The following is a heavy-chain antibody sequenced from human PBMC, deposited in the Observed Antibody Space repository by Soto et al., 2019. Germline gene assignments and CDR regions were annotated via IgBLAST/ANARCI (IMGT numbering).Heavy chain of an antibody. V-gene: IGHV3-23*01. CDR2: ISGSGGST. D-gene: IGHD3-10*01. J-gene: IGHJ4*02. CDR1: GFTFSSYT. Sequence: EVQLLESGGGLVQPGGSLRLSCAASGFTFSSYTMSWVRQAPGKGLEWVSAISGSGGSTYYADSVKGRFTISRDNSKNTLYLQMNSLRAEDTAVYYCAKAYGSGSYSPHDYWGQGTLVTVSS. CDR3: AKAYGSGSYSPHDY.